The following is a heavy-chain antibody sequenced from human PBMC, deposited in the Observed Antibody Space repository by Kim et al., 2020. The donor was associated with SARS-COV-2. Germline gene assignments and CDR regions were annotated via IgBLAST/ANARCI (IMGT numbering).Heavy chain of an antibody. CDR1: GYSFTDYY. CDR2: INPNSGGS. Sequence: ASVKVSCKASGYSFTDYYIHWVRQAPGQGLEWMGRINPNSGGSNYAQKFQGRVTFTSDTSINTAYMELSSLRSDDTALYFCATFTFYFAPTHFVYWGQGT. D-gene: IGHD3-3*02. CDR3: ATFTFYFAPTHFVY. V-gene: IGHV1-2*06. J-gene: IGHJ4*02.